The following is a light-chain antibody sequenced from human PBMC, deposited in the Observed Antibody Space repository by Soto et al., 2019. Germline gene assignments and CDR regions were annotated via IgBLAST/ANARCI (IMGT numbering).Light chain of an antibody. CDR1: SGDVGGYNF. Sequence: QSALTQPPSASGSPGQSVTISCTGTSGDVGGYNFVSWYQQHPGKAPKFMIYEVSKRPSGVPDRFSGSKSGNTASLTVSGLQAEDEADYYCSSYKFSTTLRVFGGGTKLTVL. V-gene: IGLV2-8*01. J-gene: IGLJ3*02. CDR2: EVS. CDR3: SSYKFSTTLRV.